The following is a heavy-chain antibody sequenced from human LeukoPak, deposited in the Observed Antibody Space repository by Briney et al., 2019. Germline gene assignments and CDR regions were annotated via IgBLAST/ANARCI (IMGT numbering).Heavy chain of an antibody. CDR1: GGSFSGYY. D-gene: IGHD6-6*01. CDR2: INHSGST. Sequence: SETLSLTCAVYGGSFSGYYWSWIRQPPGKGLEWIGEINHSGSTNYNPSLKSRVTISVDTSKNRFSLKLSSVTAADTAVYYCARDGSSLDYWGQGTLVTVSS. CDR3: ARDGSSLDY. J-gene: IGHJ4*02. V-gene: IGHV4-34*01.